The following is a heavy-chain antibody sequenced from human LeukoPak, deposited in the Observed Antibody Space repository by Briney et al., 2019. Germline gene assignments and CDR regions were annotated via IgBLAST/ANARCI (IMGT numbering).Heavy chain of an antibody. CDR3: ARVHYYDSSAYCDY. J-gene: IGHJ4*02. V-gene: IGHV3-23*01. D-gene: IGHD3-22*01. CDR2: IGGSGGST. Sequence: GGSLRLSCAASGFTFSSYAMSWVRQAPGKGLEWVSAIGGSGGSTYYADSVKGRFTISRDNSKNTLYLQMNSLRAEDMAVYYCARVHYYDSSAYCDYWGQGTLVTVSS. CDR1: GFTFSSYA.